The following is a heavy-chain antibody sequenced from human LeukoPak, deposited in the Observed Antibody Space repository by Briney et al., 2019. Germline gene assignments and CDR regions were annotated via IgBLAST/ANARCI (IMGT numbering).Heavy chain of an antibody. J-gene: IGHJ6*03. CDR3: ARNRVGVTDYYYYYMDV. CDR2: ISSSSSTI. D-gene: IGHD1-26*01. V-gene: IGHV3-48*01. Sequence: GGSLRLSCAASGFTFSSYSMNWVRQAPGKGLEWVSSISSSSSTIYYADSVKGRFTISRDNAKNSLYLQMNSLRAEDTAVYYCARNRVGVTDYYYYYMDVWGKGTTVTVSS. CDR1: GFTFSSYS.